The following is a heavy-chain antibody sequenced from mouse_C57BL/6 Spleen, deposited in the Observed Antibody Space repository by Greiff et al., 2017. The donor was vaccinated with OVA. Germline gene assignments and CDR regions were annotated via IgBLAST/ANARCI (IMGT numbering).Heavy chain of an antibody. Sequence: QVHVKQSGAELVRPGASVKLSCKASGYTFTDYYINWVKQRPGQGLEWIARIYPGSGNTYYTEKFKGKATLTAEKSSSTAYMQLSSLTSEDSAVYFCARGDYYGSSYGYFDVWGTGTTVTVSS. V-gene: IGHV1-76*01. CDR2: IYPGSGNT. D-gene: IGHD1-1*01. CDR1: GYTFTDYY. J-gene: IGHJ1*03. CDR3: ARGDYYGSSYGYFDV.